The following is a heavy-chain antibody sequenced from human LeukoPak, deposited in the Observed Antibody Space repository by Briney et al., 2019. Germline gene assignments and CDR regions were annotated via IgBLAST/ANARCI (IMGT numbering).Heavy chain of an antibody. CDR3: ARAMECTSTTCRNNWFDP. V-gene: IGHV3-66*02. CDR2: IYRGGNT. J-gene: IGHJ5*02. Sequence: TGGSLRLSCAASGFTVSSNYVSWVRQLPGKGLEWVSAIYRGGNTYYADSVKGRFTISRNSSENTLYLQMNSLRPEDTAVYYCARAMECTSTTCRNNWFDPWGQGTLVTVSS. CDR1: GFTVSSNY. D-gene: IGHD2-2*01.